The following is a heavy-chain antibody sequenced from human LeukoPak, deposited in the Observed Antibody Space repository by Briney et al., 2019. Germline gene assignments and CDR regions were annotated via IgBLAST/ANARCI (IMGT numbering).Heavy chain of an antibody. J-gene: IGHJ3*02. CDR1: GGSISSSSYY. V-gene: IGHV4-39*07. CDR3: ARDRCSGGSCYSLHAFDI. Sequence: SETLSLTCTVSGGSISSSSYYWGWIRQSPGKGLEWIGSIYYSGSTYYNPSLKSRVTMSVDTSKNQFSLKLSSVTAADTAVYYCARDRCSGGSCYSLHAFDIWGQGTMVTVSS. CDR2: IYYSGST. D-gene: IGHD2-15*01.